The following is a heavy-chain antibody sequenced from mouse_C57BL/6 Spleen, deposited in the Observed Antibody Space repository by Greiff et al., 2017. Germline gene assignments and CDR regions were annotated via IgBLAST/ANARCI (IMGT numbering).Heavy chain of an antibody. D-gene: IGHD5-1*01. Sequence: EVHLVESGGGLVKPGGSLKLSCAASGFTFSSHAMSWVRQTPEKRLEWVATISDGGSYTYYPDNVKGRFIISRDNTKNNLYLQMSHLRSEDTAMYYCARQYPDPMDYWGQGTSVTVSS. CDR3: ARQYPDPMDY. J-gene: IGHJ4*01. CDR1: GFTFSSHA. CDR2: ISDGGSYT. V-gene: IGHV5-4*01.